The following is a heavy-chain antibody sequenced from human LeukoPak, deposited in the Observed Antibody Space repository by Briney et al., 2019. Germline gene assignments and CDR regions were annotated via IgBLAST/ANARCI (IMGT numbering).Heavy chain of an antibody. CDR3: ARRPGGSGSFHWFDP. CDR2: IYYSGST. Sequence: SETLSLTCTVSGGSISSYYWSWIRQPPGKGLEWIGYIYYSGSTNYNPSLKSRVTISVDTSKNQFSLKLSSVTAADTAVYYCARRPGGSGSFHWFDPWGQGTLVTVSS. CDR1: GGSISSYY. D-gene: IGHD3-10*01. V-gene: IGHV4-59*08. J-gene: IGHJ5*02.